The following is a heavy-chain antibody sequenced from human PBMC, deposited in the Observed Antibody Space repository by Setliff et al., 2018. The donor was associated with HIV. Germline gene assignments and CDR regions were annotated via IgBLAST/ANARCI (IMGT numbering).Heavy chain of an antibody. D-gene: IGHD6-19*01. J-gene: IGHJ3*02. CDR2: ISGFNGNT. CDR1: GYSFARYG. Sequence: ASVKVSCKASGYSFARYGLSWVRQAPGQGLEWMGWISGFNGNTKYAQSFQDRVALTTETATSTAYMEMRSLRSDDTAVYFCARVPYRSAWFSGGHDAFDIWGQGTMVTVSS. V-gene: IGHV1-18*01. CDR3: ARVPYRSAWFSGGHDAFDI.